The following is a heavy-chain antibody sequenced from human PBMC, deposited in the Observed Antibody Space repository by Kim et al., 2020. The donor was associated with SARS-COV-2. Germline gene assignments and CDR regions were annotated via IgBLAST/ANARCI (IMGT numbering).Heavy chain of an antibody. CDR1: GGSINSDY. V-gene: IGHV4-59*13. CDR3: ARVTPHPELVDP. D-gene: IGHD3-10*01. J-gene: IGHJ5*02. CDR2: ILHTGST. Sequence: SETLSLTCTVSGGSINSDYWSWIRQSPGKGLEWIGYILHTGSTVYNPSLNSRVTISLDTSRNQLSLKLTSVSAADTAVYYCARVTPHPELVDPWGQGILV.